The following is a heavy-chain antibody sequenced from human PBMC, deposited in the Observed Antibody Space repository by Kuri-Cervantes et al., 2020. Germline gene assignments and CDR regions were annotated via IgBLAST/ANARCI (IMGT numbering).Heavy chain of an antibody. J-gene: IGHJ4*02. V-gene: IGHV4-39*07. CDR2: IYHSGST. CDR1: GGSVSSTSYY. CDR3: AREARDGYSSSWYVDY. D-gene: IGHD6-13*01. Sequence: SETLSLTCTVSGGSVSSTSYYWSWIRQPPGKGLEWIGEIYHSGSTNYNPSLKSRVTISVDKSKNQFSLKLSSVTAADTAVYYCAREARDGYSSSWYVDYWGQGTLVTVSS.